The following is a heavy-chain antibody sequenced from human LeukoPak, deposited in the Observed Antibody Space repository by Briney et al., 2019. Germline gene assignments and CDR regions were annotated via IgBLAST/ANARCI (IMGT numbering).Heavy chain of an antibody. CDR3: ARDPWGVDSSGYYYDY. CDR2: ISNGRNI. CDR1: GFSFSSYE. D-gene: IGHD3-22*01. Sequence: QTGGSLRLSCAASGFSFSSYEMNWVRQAPGKGLEWISYISNGRNIDYADSVGGRFTISRDNAKNSLYLQMNSLRAEDTAVYYCARDPWGVDSSGYYYDYWGQGTLVTVSS. J-gene: IGHJ4*02. V-gene: IGHV3-48*03.